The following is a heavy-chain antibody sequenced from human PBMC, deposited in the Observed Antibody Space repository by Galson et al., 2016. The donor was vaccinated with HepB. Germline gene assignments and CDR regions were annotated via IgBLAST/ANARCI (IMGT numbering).Heavy chain of an antibody. CDR2: IRSKAYGGTT. Sequence: SLRLSCAASGFTFGDYAMGWFRQAPGKGLEWVGFIRSKAYGGTTEYAASVKGRFTISRDDSKSIAYLQMNSLKTEDTAVYYCTRDPTYYYYYGLDVWGQGTTVTVSS. CDR3: TRDPTYYYYYGLDV. V-gene: IGHV3-49*03. CDR1: GFTFGDYA. J-gene: IGHJ6*02.